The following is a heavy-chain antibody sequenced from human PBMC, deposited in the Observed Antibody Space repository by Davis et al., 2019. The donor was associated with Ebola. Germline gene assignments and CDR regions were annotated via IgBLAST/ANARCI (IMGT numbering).Heavy chain of an antibody. Sequence: ASVKVSCKASGHTFTNYGVTWVRQAPGQGLEWMGWMNPNSGNTGYAQKFQGRVTMTRNTSISTAYMELSGLRSEDTAIYVCARGTRSFDSWGQGTLVTVSS. D-gene: IGHD3-16*01. CDR2: MNPNSGNT. V-gene: IGHV1-8*01. CDR3: ARGTRSFDS. J-gene: IGHJ5*01. CDR1: GHTFTNYG.